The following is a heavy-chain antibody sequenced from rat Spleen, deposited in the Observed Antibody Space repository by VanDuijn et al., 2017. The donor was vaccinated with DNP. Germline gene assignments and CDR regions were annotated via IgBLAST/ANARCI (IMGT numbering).Heavy chain of an antibody. CDR1: GYSITSNHK. Sequence: EVQLQESGPGLVKPSQSLSLTCSVTGYSITSNHKWSWIRKFPGNKLEWMGYVTNAGSTHYNPSLRSRISITTDTSKNQFFLQVNSVDTEDTATYYCAIQLGVFDYWDQGVMVTVSS. CDR2: VTNAGST. J-gene: IGHJ2*01. CDR3: AIQLGVFDY. V-gene: IGHV3-3*01. D-gene: IGHD5-1*01.